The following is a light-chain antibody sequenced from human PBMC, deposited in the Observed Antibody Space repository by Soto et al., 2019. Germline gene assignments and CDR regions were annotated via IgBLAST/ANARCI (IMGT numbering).Light chain of an antibody. V-gene: IGKV3-15*01. CDR1: QTVTNN. Sequence: EIVMTQSQSTLSVSPGESATLSCRASQTVTNNLAWYQQKSGQAPRLLFYRASSRATAIPARFSGSGSGTEFTLTISSLQSEDLGIYDCLQYNSWPYTFGQGTKLEIK. J-gene: IGKJ2*01. CDR3: LQYNSWPYT. CDR2: RAS.